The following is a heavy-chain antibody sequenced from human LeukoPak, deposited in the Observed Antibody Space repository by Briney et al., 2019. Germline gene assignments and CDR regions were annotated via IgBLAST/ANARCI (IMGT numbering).Heavy chain of an antibody. D-gene: IGHD5-24*01. CDR3: ARHADGYNSGFLDI. J-gene: IGHJ3*02. V-gene: IGHV4-59*08. CDR2: IHYSGNT. CDR1: GDSIRIYY. Sequence: SETQSLICIVSGDSIRIYYWSWIRQSPGKGLEWIGYIHYSGNTFSNPALKSRVTISIDTPKNQFSLQLRSVTAEDTAVYFCARHADGYNSGFLDIWGPPTMVTVSS.